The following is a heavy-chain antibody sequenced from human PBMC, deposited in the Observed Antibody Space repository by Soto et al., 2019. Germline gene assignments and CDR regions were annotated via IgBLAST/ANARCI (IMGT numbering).Heavy chain of an antibody. D-gene: IGHD6-6*01. Sequence: QVQLVQSGAEVRKPGASVKVSCKASGYTFTSYDINWLRQRTGEGLVWMGWMKPNSDNTIYAPKFQGRVTTSRNTSANAAYMELISLQADDPAVYYCARGQYILNGPASLDSWGQGTMV. V-gene: IGHV1-8*01. J-gene: IGHJ4*02. CDR2: MKPNSDNT. CDR3: ARGQYILNGPASLDS. CDR1: GYTFTSYD.